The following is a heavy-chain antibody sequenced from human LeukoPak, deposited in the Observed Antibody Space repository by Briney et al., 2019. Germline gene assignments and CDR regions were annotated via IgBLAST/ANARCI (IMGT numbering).Heavy chain of an antibody. CDR3: ARVDYVWGSYPGWFDP. V-gene: IGHV4-30-4*01. CDR2: IYYSGST. Sequence: SETLSLTCTVSGGSLSSGDYYWSWLRQPPGTGLEWIGYIYYSGSTYYNPSLKSRVTISVDTSKNQFSLKLSSVTAADTAVYYCARVDYVWGSYPGWFDPWGQGTLVTVSS. J-gene: IGHJ5*02. D-gene: IGHD3-16*02. CDR1: GGSLSSGDYY.